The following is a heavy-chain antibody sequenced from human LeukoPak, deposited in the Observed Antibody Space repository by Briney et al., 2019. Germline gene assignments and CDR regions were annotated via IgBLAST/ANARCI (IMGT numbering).Heavy chain of an antibody. D-gene: IGHD6-6*01. V-gene: IGHV3-23*01. J-gene: IGHJ4*02. CDR2: ISGSGGST. CDR3: AKVMGVATRPAADY. CDR1: GFTFSSYA. Sequence: PGGSLRLSCAASGFTFSSYAMSWVRQAPGKGLEWVSAISGSGGSTYYADSVKGRFTISRDNSKNTLYLQMNSLRAEDTAVYYCAKVMGVATRPAADYWGQGTLVTVSS.